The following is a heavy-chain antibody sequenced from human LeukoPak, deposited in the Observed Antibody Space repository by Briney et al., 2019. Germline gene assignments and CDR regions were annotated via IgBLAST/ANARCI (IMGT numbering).Heavy chain of an antibody. CDR3: ASGASTYSDY. CDR1: GFTFSDYW. D-gene: IGHD4/OR15-4a*01. CDR2: LTSDGRST. J-gene: IGHJ4*02. Sequence: GGSLRLSCAASGFTFSDYWMHWVRQAPGKGLVWVSRLTSDGRSTSYADSVKGRFTMSRDNAKNTLFLQMNSLRDEDTAVYYCASGASTYSDYWGQGTPVTVSS. V-gene: IGHV3-74*01.